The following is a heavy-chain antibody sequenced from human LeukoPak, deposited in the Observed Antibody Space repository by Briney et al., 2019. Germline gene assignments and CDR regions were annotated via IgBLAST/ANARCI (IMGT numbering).Heavy chain of an antibody. CDR2: IYPGDSDT. Sequence: GESLKISCKGSGYSFTSYWIGWVRQMPGKGLEWMGIIYPGDSDTRYSPSFQGQVTISADKSISTAYLQWSSLRASDTATYYCARLIRRYYDSSGYYYVLPAGPDYWGQGTLVTVSS. D-gene: IGHD3-22*01. V-gene: IGHV5-51*01. CDR1: GYSFTSYW. J-gene: IGHJ4*02. CDR3: ARLIRRYYDSSGYYYVLPAGPDY.